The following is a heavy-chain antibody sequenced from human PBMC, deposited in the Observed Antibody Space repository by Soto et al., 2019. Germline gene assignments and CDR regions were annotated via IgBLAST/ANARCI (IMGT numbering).Heavy chain of an antibody. CDR3: AKDSSSWYSMGSDY. CDR1: GFTFDDYA. D-gene: IGHD6-13*01. CDR2: ISWNSGSI. V-gene: IGHV3-9*01. J-gene: IGHJ4*02. Sequence: EVQLVESGGGLVQPGRSLRLSCAASGFTFDDYAMHWVRQAPGKGLEWVSGISWNSGSIGYADSVKGRFTISRDNAKNSLYLQTNSLRAEDTALYYCAKDSSSWYSMGSDYWGQGTLVTVSS.